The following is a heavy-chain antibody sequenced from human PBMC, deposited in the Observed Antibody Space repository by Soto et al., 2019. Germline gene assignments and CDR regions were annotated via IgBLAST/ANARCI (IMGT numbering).Heavy chain of an antibody. CDR1: GYPFIGYH. V-gene: IGHV1-2*04. D-gene: IGHD1-26*01. CDR3: ARWVGASNWFDP. Sequence: ASVKVSCKASGYPFIGYHMHWVRQAPGHGLEWMGWINTKDGDTNYAQKFQGWVTLTRDTSINMVYMEPNKLRPDDTAVYYCARWVGASNWFDPWGQGTLVTVSS. CDR2: INTKDGDT. J-gene: IGHJ5*02.